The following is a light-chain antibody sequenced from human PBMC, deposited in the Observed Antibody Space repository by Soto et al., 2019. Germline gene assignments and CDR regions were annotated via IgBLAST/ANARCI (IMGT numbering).Light chain of an antibody. CDR1: QSVSSN. CDR2: GAS. CDR3: QQYNNWPPWT. J-gene: IGKJ1*01. Sequence: EIGMTQSPATLSVSPGERTTLSCRASQSVSSNLARYQQKPGQAPRLLIYGASTRATGIPARFSGSGSGTEFTLTTSSLPSEDFAVYYCQQYNNWPPWTFGKGTKVAIK. V-gene: IGKV3-15*01.